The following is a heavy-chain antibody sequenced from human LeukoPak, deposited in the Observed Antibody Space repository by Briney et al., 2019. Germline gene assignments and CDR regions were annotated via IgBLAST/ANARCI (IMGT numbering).Heavy chain of an antibody. V-gene: IGHV3-30*03. J-gene: IGHJ2*01. CDR1: GFSFSSHG. CDR3: AREATWGNWYFDV. CDR2: KGDTGRAK. D-gene: IGHD7-27*01. Sequence: PGGSLRLSCAASGFSFSSHGMHWVRQAPGKGLEWVAVKGDTGRAKVYADSVRGRFTISRDNSQNTLYLELNSLRDEDTAVYYCAREATWGNWYFDVWGRGALVTVSS.